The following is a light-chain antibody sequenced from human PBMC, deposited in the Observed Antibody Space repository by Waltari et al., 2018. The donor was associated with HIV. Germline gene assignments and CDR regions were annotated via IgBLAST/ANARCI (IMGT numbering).Light chain of an antibody. CDR1: ALPKQY. Sequence: SYELTQPPSVSVSPGQTARITCSGDALPKQYAYWYQQKPGQAPVLVIYKDSERPSGIPGRCSGSSSGTTVTLTISGVQAEDEADYYCQSADSSGTHGFGGGTKLTVL. J-gene: IGLJ3*02. V-gene: IGLV3-25*03. CDR3: QSADSSGTHG. CDR2: KDS.